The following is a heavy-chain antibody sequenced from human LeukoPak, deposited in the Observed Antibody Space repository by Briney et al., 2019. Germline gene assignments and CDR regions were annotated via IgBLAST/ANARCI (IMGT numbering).Heavy chain of an antibody. Sequence: GGSLRLSCAASGFTFSGSAMHWVRQASGKGLEWVGRIRSKANSYATAYAASVKGRFTISRGDSKNTAYLQMNSLKTEDTAVYYCTDYGDYPRWGQGTLVTVSS. D-gene: IGHD4-17*01. J-gene: IGHJ4*02. CDR1: GFTFSGSA. CDR2: IRSKANSYAT. V-gene: IGHV3-73*01. CDR3: TDYGDYPR.